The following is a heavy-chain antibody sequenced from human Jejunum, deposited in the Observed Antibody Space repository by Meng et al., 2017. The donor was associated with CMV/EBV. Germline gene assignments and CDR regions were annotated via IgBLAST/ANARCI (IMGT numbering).Heavy chain of an antibody. J-gene: IGHJ4*02. CDR3: ARHGDLPDFDY. CDR2: IYHNGNS. V-gene: IGHV4-38-2*01. CDR1: GDYISSGYY. Sequence: VTLQGLGPGLVRPSETLSLTCAVSGDYISSGYYWGWIRQPPGKGLEWIASIYHNGNSHSNPSLKSRLTISVDTSKNQFSLSLISVTAADTGVYYCARHGDLPDFDYWGQGALVTVSS. D-gene: IGHD4-17*01.